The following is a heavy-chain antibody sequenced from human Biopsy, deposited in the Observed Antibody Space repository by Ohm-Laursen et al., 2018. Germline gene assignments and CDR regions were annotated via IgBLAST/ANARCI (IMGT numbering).Heavy chain of an antibody. CDR2: IYNTGST. Sequence: SETLSLTCTVSGGFISTYYWNWIRQPAGQALEWIGRIYNTGSTNYNPSLQSRVTMSVDTSKNQFSLKMSSVTAADTAVYYCARDLPYYENSGDGAFDMWGQGTMVTVSS. J-gene: IGHJ3*02. CDR1: GGFISTYY. D-gene: IGHD3-22*01. CDR3: ARDLPYYENSGDGAFDM. V-gene: IGHV4-4*07.